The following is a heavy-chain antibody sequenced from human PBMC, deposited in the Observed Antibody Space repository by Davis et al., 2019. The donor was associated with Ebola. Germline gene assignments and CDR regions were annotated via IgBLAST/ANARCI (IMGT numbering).Heavy chain of an antibody. V-gene: IGHV4-34*01. J-gene: IGHJ3*02. CDR1: GGSISGYL. CDR3: ATNTSSKGFDI. CDR2: INQYGNT. Sequence: PSETLSLTCTVSGGSISGYLWSWIRQSPGKGLEWIGEINQYGNTNYNPSLKSRVTMSVDMSNNHFSLKLRSVTAADTTTYYCATNTSSKGFDIWGPGTSVIVSS. D-gene: IGHD2/OR15-2a*01.